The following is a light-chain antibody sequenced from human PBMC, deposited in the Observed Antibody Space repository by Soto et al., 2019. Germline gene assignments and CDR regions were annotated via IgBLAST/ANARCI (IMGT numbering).Light chain of an antibody. CDR3: AAWDDSLYGVV. CDR1: SSNIGTKT. J-gene: IGLJ2*01. CDR2: SNN. V-gene: IGLV1-44*01. Sequence: SVLTQPPSASGTPGQRVTISCSGSSSNIGTKTVSWYQQLPGTAPKLLIYSNNQRPSGVPDRFSGSKSGTSASLAITGLQSEDEGDFYCAAWDDSLYGVVFGGGTKLTVL.